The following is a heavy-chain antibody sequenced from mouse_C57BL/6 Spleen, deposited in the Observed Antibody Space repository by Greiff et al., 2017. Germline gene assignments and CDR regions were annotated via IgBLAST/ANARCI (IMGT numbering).Heavy chain of an antibody. CDR3: TRGAYYYGSSLNWYFDV. V-gene: IGHV6-6*01. J-gene: IGHJ1*03. CDR2: IRHKANNHAT. D-gene: IGHD1-1*01. Sequence: EVMLVESGGGLVQPGGSMKLSCAASGFTFSDAWMDWVRQSPEKGLEWVAEIRHKANNHATYYAESVKGRFTISRDDSKSSVYLQMNSLRAEDTGIYYCTRGAYYYGSSLNWYFDVWGTGTTVTVSS. CDR1: GFTFSDAW.